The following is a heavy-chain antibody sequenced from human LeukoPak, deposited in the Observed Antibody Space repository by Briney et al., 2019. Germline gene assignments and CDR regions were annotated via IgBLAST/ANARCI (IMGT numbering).Heavy chain of an antibody. D-gene: IGHD6-19*01. J-gene: IGHJ4*02. Sequence: SETLSLTCTVSGGSINSYYWSWIRQPAGKGLEWIGRIYSSGATNYNPSLKSRVTMSVDTSKNQFSLKLNSVTAADTAVYFCARVSSGWSYYFDYWGQGTLVTV. V-gene: IGHV4-4*07. CDR2: IYSSGAT. CDR3: ARVSSGWSYYFDY. CDR1: GGSINSYY.